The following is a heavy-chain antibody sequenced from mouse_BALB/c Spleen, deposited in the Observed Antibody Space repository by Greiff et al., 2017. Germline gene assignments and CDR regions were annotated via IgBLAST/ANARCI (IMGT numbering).Heavy chain of an antibody. Sequence: EVMLVESGGGLVKPGGSLKLSCAASGFTFSSYTMSWVRQTPEKRLEWVATISSGGSYTYYPDSVKGRFTISRDNAKNTLYLQMSSLKSEDTAMYYCTREGYSTFDYWGQGTTLTVSS. CDR3: TREGYSTFDY. CDR2: ISSGGSYT. J-gene: IGHJ2*01. V-gene: IGHV5-6-4*01. CDR1: GFTFSSYT. D-gene: IGHD2-12*01.